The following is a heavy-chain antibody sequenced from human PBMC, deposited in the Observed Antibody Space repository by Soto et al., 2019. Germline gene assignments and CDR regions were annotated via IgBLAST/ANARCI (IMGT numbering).Heavy chain of an antibody. CDR1: GFTFSSYG. J-gene: IGHJ4*02. V-gene: IGHV3-30*18. CDR2: ISYDGSNK. D-gene: IGHD6-19*01. Sequence: GGSLRLSCAASGFTFSSYGMHWVRQAPGKGLEWVAVISYDGSNKYYADSVKGRFTISRDNSKNTLYLQMNSLRAEDTAVYYCAKDFKPGQWLVPGHFDYWGQGTLVTVSS. CDR3: AKDFKPGQWLVPGHFDY.